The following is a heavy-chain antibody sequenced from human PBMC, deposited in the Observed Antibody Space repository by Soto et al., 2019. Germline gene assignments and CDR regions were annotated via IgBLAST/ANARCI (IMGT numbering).Heavy chain of an antibody. J-gene: IGHJ6*02. CDR1: GGTFSSYA. D-gene: IGHD3-3*01. CDR2: IIPIFGTA. CDR3: ARALLRFDVTGIYYYYGMDV. V-gene: IGHV1-69*06. Sequence: QVQLVQSGAEVKKPGSSVKVSCKASGGTFSSYAISWVRQAPGQGLEWMGGIIPIFGTANYAQKFQGRVTITADKSTSTAYMELSSLRSEDKAVYYCARALLRFDVTGIYYYYGMDVWGQGTTVTVSS.